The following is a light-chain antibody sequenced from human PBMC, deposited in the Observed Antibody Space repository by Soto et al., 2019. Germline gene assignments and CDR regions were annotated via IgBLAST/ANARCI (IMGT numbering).Light chain of an antibody. V-gene: IGLV2-8*01. CDR1: SSDVGGYNY. Sequence: QSVLTQPPSASWSPGQSVTISCTGTSSDVGGYNYVSWYQQHPGKAPRLMIYEVSKRPSGVPDRFSGSKSGNTASLTVSGLQAEDEADYYCTSYAGSNNFVVFGGGT. CDR3: TSYAGSNNFVV. CDR2: EVS. J-gene: IGLJ2*01.